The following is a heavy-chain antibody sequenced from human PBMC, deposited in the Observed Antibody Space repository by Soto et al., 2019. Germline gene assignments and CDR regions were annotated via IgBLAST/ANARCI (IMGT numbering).Heavy chain of an antibody. V-gene: IGHV4-59*01. CDR1: GGSISSYY. Sequence: AETLSLTCTVSGGSISSYYWSWVRQPPGKGLEWIGDVYYSGSTNYNPSLKSRVTISVDTSKNQFSLKLSSVTAADTAVYYCARHPPVTNGRWFDPWGQGTLVTVSS. CDR3: ARHPPVTNGRWFDP. D-gene: IGHD4-17*01. J-gene: IGHJ5*02. CDR2: VYYSGST.